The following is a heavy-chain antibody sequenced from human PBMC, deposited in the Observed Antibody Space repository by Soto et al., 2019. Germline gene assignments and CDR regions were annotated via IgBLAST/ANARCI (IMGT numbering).Heavy chain of an antibody. J-gene: IGHJ3*02. CDR1: GGSISSGGYY. CDR3: ARDTWDGPGAFDI. V-gene: IGHV4-31*03. Sequence: QVQMQESGPGLVKPSQTLSLTCTVSGGSISSGGYYWSWIRQHPGKGLEWIGYIYYSGSTYYNPSLKSRVTISVDTSKNQFSLKLSSVTAADTAVYYCARDTWDGPGAFDIWGQGTMVTVSS. CDR2: IYYSGST. D-gene: IGHD1-26*01.